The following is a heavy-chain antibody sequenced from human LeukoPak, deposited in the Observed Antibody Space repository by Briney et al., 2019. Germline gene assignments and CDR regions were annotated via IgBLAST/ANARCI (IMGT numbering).Heavy chain of an antibody. CDR3: ARSRGSVEY. J-gene: IGHJ4*02. CDR1: GFTFSSYE. V-gene: IGHV3-48*03. D-gene: IGHD3-10*01. CDR2: ISTGGTNK. Sequence: PGGSLRLSSAASGFTFSSYEVNWVRQAPGKGLEWASFISTGGTNKYYADSVRGRFTISRDNAKNSLYLQMNSLRAEDRAVYYCARSRGSVEYWGQGTLVTVSS.